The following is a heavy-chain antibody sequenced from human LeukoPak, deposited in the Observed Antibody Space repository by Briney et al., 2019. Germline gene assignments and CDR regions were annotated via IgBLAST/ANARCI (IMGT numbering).Heavy chain of an antibody. Sequence: ASVKVSCKASGYTFTSYGISWVRQAPGQGLEWMGWISAYNGNTNYAQKLQGRVTMTTDTSTSTAYMELSSLRSEDTAVYYCVRGSGSYYGSWFDPWGQGTLVTVSS. D-gene: IGHD1-26*01. CDR2: ISAYNGNT. CDR3: VRGSGSYYGSWFDP. CDR1: GYTFTSYG. J-gene: IGHJ5*02. V-gene: IGHV1-18*01.